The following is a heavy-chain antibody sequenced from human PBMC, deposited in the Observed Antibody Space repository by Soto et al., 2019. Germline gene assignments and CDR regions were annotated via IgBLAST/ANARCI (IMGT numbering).Heavy chain of an antibody. CDR2: IIPIFGTA. D-gene: IGHD2-2*01. CDR3: AEAVIPAAPGPYYYGMDV. V-gene: IGHV1-69*12. J-gene: IGHJ6*02. CDR1: GGTFSSYA. Sequence: QVQLVQSGAEVKKPGSSVKVSCEASGGTFSSYAISWVRQAPGQGLEWMGGIIPIFGTANYAQKFQGRVTITADESTSTAYMELSSLRSEDTAVYYCAEAVIPAAPGPYYYGMDVWGQGTTVTVSS.